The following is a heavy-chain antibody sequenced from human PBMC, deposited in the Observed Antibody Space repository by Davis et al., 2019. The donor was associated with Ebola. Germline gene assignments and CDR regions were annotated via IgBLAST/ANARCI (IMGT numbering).Heavy chain of an antibody. CDR1: GYTFTGYY. J-gene: IGHJ4*02. V-gene: IGHV1-2*02. CDR2: INPNSGGT. Sequence: ASVKVSCKASGYTFTGYYMHWVRQAPGQGLEWMGWINPNSGGTNYAQKFQGRVTMTRDTSISTAYMELSRLRSDDTAVYYCARDQAIVGATTPFDYWGQGTLVTVSS. CDR3: ARDQAIVGATTPFDY. D-gene: IGHD1-26*01.